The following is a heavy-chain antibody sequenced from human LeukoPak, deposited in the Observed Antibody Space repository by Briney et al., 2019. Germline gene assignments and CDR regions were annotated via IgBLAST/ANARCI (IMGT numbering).Heavy chain of an antibody. CDR2: IKQDGSEK. Sequence: QPGGSLRLSCAASGFTFSSYWMSWVRQAPGKGLEWVANIKQDGSEKYYVDSVKGRFTISRDNAKNSLYLQMNSLRAEDTAVYYCARDRTLTIPYYYYMDVWGKGTTVTISS. CDR1: GFTFSSYW. J-gene: IGHJ6*03. CDR3: ARDRTLTIPYYYYMDV. D-gene: IGHD3-3*01. V-gene: IGHV3-7*01.